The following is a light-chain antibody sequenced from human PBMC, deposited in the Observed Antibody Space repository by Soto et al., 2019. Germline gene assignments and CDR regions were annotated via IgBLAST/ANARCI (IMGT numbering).Light chain of an antibody. CDR2: EGS. CDR3: SSYAGISIYV. V-gene: IGLV2-14*02. CDR1: SSDVGSYNL. Sequence: QSVLTQPASVSGSPGQSITISCTGTSSDVGSYNLVSWYQQHPGKAPKLMIYEGSKRPSGVPDRFSGSKSGNTASLTVSGLQADYDADSSSSSYAGISIYVFGTGTVLTVL. J-gene: IGLJ1*01.